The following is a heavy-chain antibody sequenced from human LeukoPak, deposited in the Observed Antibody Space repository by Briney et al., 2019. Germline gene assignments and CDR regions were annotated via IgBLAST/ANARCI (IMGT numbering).Heavy chain of an antibody. CDR3: AKGSSGSRPYYFDH. CDR1: GFTFSSYA. Sequence: GGSPRLSCAASGFTFSSYAMSCVRQAPGEGQEWVSAITNTGGSTYYADSVKGRFTISRDNSKNTLYLQMNSLRAEDTAVYYCAKGSSGSRPYYFDHWGQGTLVTVSS. J-gene: IGHJ4*02. V-gene: IGHV3-23*01. CDR2: ITNTGGST. D-gene: IGHD6-13*01.